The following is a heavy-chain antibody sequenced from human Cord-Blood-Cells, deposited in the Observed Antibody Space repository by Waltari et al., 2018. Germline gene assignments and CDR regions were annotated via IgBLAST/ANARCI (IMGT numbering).Heavy chain of an antibody. Sequence: QVQLQRWGAGLLKPSETLSLTCAVYGGSFSGYYWSWIRQPPGKGLEWIGEINHSGSTNYNPSLKSRVTISVDTSKNQFSLKLSSVTAADTAVYYCARVPASTVVTDYWGQGTLV. V-gene: IGHV4-34*01. CDR3: ARVPASTVVTDY. D-gene: IGHD4-17*01. J-gene: IGHJ4*02. CDR1: GGSFSGYY. CDR2: INHSGST.